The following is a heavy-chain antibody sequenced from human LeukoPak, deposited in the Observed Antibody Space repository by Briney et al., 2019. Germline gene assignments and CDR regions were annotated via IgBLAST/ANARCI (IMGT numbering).Heavy chain of an antibody. CDR1: GGTFSSYA. CDR3: ARDPRYGDLPL. J-gene: IGHJ4*02. D-gene: IGHD4-17*01. CDR2: IIPIFGTA. V-gene: IGHV1-69*06. Sequence: GASVKVSCKASGGTFSSYAISWVRQAPGQGLEWMGRIIPIFGTANYAQKFQGRVTITADKSTSTAYMELSSLRSEDTAVYYCARDPRYGDLPLWGQGTLVTVSS.